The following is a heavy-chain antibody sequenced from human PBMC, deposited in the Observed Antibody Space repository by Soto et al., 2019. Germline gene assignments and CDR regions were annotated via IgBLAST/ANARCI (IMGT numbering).Heavy chain of an antibody. J-gene: IGHJ4*02. V-gene: IGHV3-23*01. CDR2: ISGSGDST. CDR1: GFTFSSYA. D-gene: IGHD1-26*01. Sequence: EVQLLESGGGLVQPGGSLRLSCAASGFTFSSYAMRWVRQAPVKGLEWVSAISGSGDSTYYAESVKGRFTVSRDNSKNPLYLQMNSLRAEDTAVYYCARRGSGSYYDYWGQGTLVTVSS. CDR3: ARRGSGSYYDY.